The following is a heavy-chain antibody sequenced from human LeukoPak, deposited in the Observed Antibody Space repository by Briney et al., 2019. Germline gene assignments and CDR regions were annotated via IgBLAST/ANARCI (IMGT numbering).Heavy chain of an antibody. V-gene: IGHV1-46*01. CDR3: ARAPVAMVRGVNDY. CDR2: INPSGGST. Sequence: ASVKVSCKASGYTFTAYYMHWVRQAPGQGLEWMGIINPSGGSTRYAQKFQGRVTITRDTSTSTVYMELSSQRSEDTAVYYCARAPVAMVRGVNDYWGQGTLVTVSS. D-gene: IGHD3-10*01. CDR1: GYTFTAYY. J-gene: IGHJ4*02.